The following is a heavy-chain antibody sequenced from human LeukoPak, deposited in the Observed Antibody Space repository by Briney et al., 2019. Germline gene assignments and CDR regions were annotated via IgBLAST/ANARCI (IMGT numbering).Heavy chain of an antibody. Sequence: PGGSLRLSCAASGFTFSSYGMQWVRQAPGKGLEWVAVIWYDGRNKYNADSVKGRFTISRDNSKDTLYLQMNSLRAEDTAVYYCARGRALSGFYYYHGLDVWGQGTTVTVSS. D-gene: IGHD5-12*01. CDR2: IWYDGRNK. J-gene: IGHJ6*02. CDR3: ARGRALSGFYYYHGLDV. V-gene: IGHV3-33*01. CDR1: GFTFSSYG.